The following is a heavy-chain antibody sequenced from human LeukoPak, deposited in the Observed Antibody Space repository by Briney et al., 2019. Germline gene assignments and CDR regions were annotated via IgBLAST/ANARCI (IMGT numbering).Heavy chain of an antibody. CDR1: GFTFSDYY. CDR3: ATFLAAAGTGYFQH. J-gene: IGHJ1*01. Sequence: GGSLRLSCAASGFTFSDYYTSWIRQAPGKGLEWVSYISSSSSYTNYADSVKGRFTISRDNAKNSLYLQMNSLRAEDTAVYYCATFLAAAGTGYFQHWGQGTLVTVSS. D-gene: IGHD6-13*01. V-gene: IGHV3-11*06. CDR2: ISSSSSYT.